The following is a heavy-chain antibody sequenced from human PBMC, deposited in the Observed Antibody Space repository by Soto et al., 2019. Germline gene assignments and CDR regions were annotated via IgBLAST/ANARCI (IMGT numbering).Heavy chain of an antibody. CDR3: ARGVGNFYYSMDV. J-gene: IGHJ6*02. CDR1: GFTFSSHG. V-gene: IGHV3-33*01. CDR2: IWYDGSNK. Sequence: PGGSLRLSCAASGFTFSSHGMHWVRQAPGKGLEWVAVIWYDGSNKYYEESVEGRFTISRDNSKNTLYLQMNSLRAEDTAVYYCARGVGNFYYSMDVWGQGTTVTVSS.